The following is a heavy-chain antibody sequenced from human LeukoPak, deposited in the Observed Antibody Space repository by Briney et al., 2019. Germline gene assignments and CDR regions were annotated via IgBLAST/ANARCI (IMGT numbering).Heavy chain of an antibody. CDR3: ATDLEG. Sequence: ASVKVSCKVSGYTLTELSMHWVRQAPGKGLEWMGGFDPEDGETIYAQKFQGRVTMTEETSTDTAYMELSSLRSEDTAVYYCATDLEGWGQGTLVTVSS. CDR1: GYTLTELS. J-gene: IGHJ4*02. CDR2: FDPEDGET. V-gene: IGHV1-24*01. D-gene: IGHD1-1*01.